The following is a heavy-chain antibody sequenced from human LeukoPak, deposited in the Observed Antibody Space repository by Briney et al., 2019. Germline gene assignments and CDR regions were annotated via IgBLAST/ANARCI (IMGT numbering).Heavy chain of an antibody. D-gene: IGHD3-22*01. CDR3: ARDPISGLLTSEINWFDP. V-gene: IGHV1-18*01. J-gene: IGHJ5*02. CDR1: GYNFLTYA. CDR2: ISTYNGDT. Sequence: ASVKVSCKASGYNFLTYAITWVRQAPGQGLEWVGRISTYNGDTDSAPRFHGRVTMTTDTSTNTAYMELRSLRSDDTAVYYCARDPISGLLTSEINWFDPWGQGTLVTVSS.